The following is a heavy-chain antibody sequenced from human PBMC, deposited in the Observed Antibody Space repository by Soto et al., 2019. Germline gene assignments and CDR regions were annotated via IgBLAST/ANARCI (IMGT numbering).Heavy chain of an antibody. CDR2: IYHSGST. V-gene: IGHV4-34*01. D-gene: IGHD1-7*01. J-gene: IGHJ4*02. Sequence: PSETLSLTCTVSGGSISDYFWNWIRQPPGKGLEWIGEIYHSGSTNYNPSLKSRVTISVDKSKNQFSLKLSSVTAADTAVYYCARGAGTTKGVDYWGQGTLVTVSS. CDR3: ARGAGTTKGVDY. CDR1: GGSISDYF.